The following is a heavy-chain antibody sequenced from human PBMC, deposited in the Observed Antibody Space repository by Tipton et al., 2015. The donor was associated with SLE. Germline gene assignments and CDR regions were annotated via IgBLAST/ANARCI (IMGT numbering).Heavy chain of an antibody. CDR1: GFTFSSYS. CDR3: AKPGLSRGVVGALGY. CDR2: ISSSSSTI. J-gene: IGHJ4*02. V-gene: IGHV3-48*01. D-gene: IGHD1-26*01. Sequence: SLRLSCAASGFTFSSYSMNWVRQAPGKGLEWVSYISSSSSTIYYADSVKGRFTISRDNAKNSLYLQMNSLRAEDTAVDYCAKPGLSRGVVGALGYWGQGTLVTVSS.